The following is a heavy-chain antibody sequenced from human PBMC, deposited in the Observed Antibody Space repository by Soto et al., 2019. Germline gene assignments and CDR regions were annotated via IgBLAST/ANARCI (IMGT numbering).Heavy chain of an antibody. CDR3: ARGYIVRGVFFNDYYMDG. J-gene: IGHJ6*03. Sequence: QVQLVQSGAEVKKPGASVKVSCKASGYTFTSYDINWVRQATGQGLEWMGWMNPNSGNTGYAQKFQGRVTMTRNTSISTAYMELSSLRSEDKAVYYCARGYIVRGVFFNDYYMDGWGKGTTGTVSS. V-gene: IGHV1-8*01. CDR2: MNPNSGNT. D-gene: IGHD3-10*01. CDR1: GYTFTSYD.